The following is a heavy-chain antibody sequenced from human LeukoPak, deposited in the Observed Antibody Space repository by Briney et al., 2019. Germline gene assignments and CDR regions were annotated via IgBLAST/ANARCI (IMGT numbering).Heavy chain of an antibody. CDR2: ISGSGGST. CDR3: ASMVLGSGYDKGDY. J-gene: IGHJ4*02. CDR1: GFTFSTYA. Sequence: QTGGSLRLSCAASGFTFSTYAMSWARQAPGKGLEWVSAISGSGGSTYYADSVKGRFTISRDNSKNTLYLQMNSLRAEDTAVYYCASMVLGSGYDKGDYWGQGTLVTVSS. V-gene: IGHV3-23*01. D-gene: IGHD5-12*01.